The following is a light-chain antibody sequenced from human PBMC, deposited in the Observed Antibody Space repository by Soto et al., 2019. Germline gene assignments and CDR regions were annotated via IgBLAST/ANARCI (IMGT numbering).Light chain of an antibody. CDR3: QSYDSSLSAVV. Sequence: QSVLTQPPSVSGAPGQRVTISCTGSSSNSGAGYDVHWYQQLPGTAPKLLIYDNSNRPSGVPDRFSVSKSGTSAALAITGLKAEDEADYYCQSYDSSLSAVVFGGGTKLTVL. J-gene: IGLJ2*01. CDR1: SSNSGAGYD. V-gene: IGLV1-40*01. CDR2: DNS.